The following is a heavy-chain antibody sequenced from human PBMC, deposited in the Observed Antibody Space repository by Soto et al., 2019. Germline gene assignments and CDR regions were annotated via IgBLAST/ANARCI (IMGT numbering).Heavy chain of an antibody. V-gene: IGHV1-46*01. D-gene: IGHD6-19*01. CDR2: INPSGGST. CDR3: ARAPKSSSGWYRAHPVDNWFDP. Sequence: ASVKVSCKASGYTFTSYYMHWVRQAPGQGLEWMGIINPSGGSTSYAQKFQGRVTMTRDTSTSTVYMELSSLRSEDTAVYYCARAPKSSSGWYRAHPVDNWFDPWGQGTLVTVSS. J-gene: IGHJ5*02. CDR1: GYTFTSYY.